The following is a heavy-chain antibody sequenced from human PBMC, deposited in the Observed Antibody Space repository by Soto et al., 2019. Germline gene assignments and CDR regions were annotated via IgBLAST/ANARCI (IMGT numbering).Heavy chain of an antibody. J-gene: IGHJ4*02. Sequence: QVQLQESGPGLVKPSQTLSLTCTVSGDSMTTVGYYWTWIRQHPGQGLEWIGFISYSGSTYYSSSLKDRVAISADTSKNQFSLKLNTVTAADTAVYYCTRGDYWGQGPLVTV. CDR2: ISYSGST. CDR3: TRGDY. V-gene: IGHV4-31*03. CDR1: GDSMTTVGYY.